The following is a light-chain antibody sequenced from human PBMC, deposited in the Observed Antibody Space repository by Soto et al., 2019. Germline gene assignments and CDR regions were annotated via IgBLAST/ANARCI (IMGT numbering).Light chain of an antibody. CDR2: AAS. V-gene: IGKV1-9*01. Sequence: IQLTQSPSSLSASVGDRVTISCRASQGIANCLAWYQQKPGKAPKLLIYAASTLQSGVPSRFSGSVSGTDFPLTIRSLQPEDFATYYCQQLNSFPIPFGPGPKVDIK. CDR3: QQLNSFPIP. J-gene: IGKJ3*01. CDR1: QGIANC.